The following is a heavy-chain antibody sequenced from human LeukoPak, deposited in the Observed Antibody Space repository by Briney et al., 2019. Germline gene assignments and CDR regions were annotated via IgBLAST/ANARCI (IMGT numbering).Heavy chain of an antibody. CDR1: GGSISSSSYY. CDR3: ASTGSHYYDSSGQFDY. J-gene: IGHJ4*02. V-gene: IGHV4-39*07. D-gene: IGHD3-22*01. CDR2: IYYSGST. Sequence: SETLSLTCTVSGGSISSSSYYWGWIRQPPGKGLERIGSIYYSGSTYYNPSLKSRVTISVDTSKNQFSLKLSSVTAADTAVYYCASTGSHYYDSSGQFDYWGQGTLVTVSS.